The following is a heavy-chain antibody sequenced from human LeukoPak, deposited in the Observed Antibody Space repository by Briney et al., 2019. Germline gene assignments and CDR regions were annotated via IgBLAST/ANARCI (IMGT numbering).Heavy chain of an antibody. Sequence: GGPLRLSCAASGFTFSSYWMHWVRQAPGKGVVWVSRIKSDGSTTTYADPVTGRLNISRDNARNTLYLQMNSLRAEDTAVYYCARVVDTHFDYWGQGTLVTVSS. CDR3: ARVVDTHFDY. CDR2: IKSDGSTT. V-gene: IGHV3-74*01. D-gene: IGHD5-18*01. CDR1: GFTFSSYW. J-gene: IGHJ4*02.